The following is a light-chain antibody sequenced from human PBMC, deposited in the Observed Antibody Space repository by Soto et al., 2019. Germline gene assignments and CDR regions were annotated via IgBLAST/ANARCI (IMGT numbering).Light chain of an antibody. CDR1: QSISSW. CDR3: QQYNSYLT. Sequence: DIQMTQSPSTLSASVGDRVTITCRASQSISSWLAWYQQKPGKAPKLLIYDASSLESGVPSRFSDSGSGTEFPLTISSLQPDDFATYYCQQYNSYLTFGQGTKVEIK. J-gene: IGKJ1*01. CDR2: DAS. V-gene: IGKV1-5*01.